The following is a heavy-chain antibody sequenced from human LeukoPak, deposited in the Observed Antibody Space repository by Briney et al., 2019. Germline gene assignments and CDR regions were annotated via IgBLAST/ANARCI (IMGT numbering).Heavy chain of an antibody. D-gene: IGHD3-10*01. V-gene: IGHV3-7*03. CDR3: AKDRAVRGVTSFDY. CDR2: IKQDGSEK. Sequence: GGSLRLSCAASGFTLSSYWMSWVRQAPGKGLEWVANIKQDGSEKYYVDSVKGRFTISRDNAKNTLYLQMSSLRAEDTAVYYCAKDRAVRGVTSFDYWGQGTLVTVSS. J-gene: IGHJ4*02. CDR1: GFTLSSYW.